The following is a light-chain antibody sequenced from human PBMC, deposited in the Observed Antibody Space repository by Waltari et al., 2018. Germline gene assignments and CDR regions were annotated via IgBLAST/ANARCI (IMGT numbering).Light chain of an antibody. CDR3: RQSYSTPRT. Sequence: DTQMTQSPSSLSASVGDRVTITCRARQSISNYLNWYQQKPGNAPKLLIYTTSKLQSGVPSRFRGRGAGTDFTLTITSLQPEDFATYCCRQSYSTPRTFGPGTTVDIK. V-gene: IGKV1-39*01. CDR1: QSISNY. J-gene: IGKJ3*01. CDR2: TTS.